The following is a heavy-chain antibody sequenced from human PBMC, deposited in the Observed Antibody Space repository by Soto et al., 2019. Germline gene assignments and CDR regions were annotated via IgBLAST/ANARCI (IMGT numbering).Heavy chain of an antibody. D-gene: IGHD3-3*01. V-gene: IGHV3-20*04. Sequence: EVQLVESGGSVVRPGGSLRLTCAASGFTFDDYGMSWVRQAPGKGLEWVSGIDWKGSTTGYADSVKGRFTISRDNAKNSLYLQMNSLRAEDTALYYCAREFLRFPADNWGQGTLVTVSS. CDR2: IDWKGSTT. J-gene: IGHJ4*02. CDR3: AREFLRFPADN. CDR1: GFTFDDYG.